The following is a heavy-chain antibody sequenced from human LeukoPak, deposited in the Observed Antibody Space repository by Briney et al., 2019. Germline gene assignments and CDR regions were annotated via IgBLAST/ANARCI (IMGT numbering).Heavy chain of an antibody. V-gene: IGHV1-69*13. J-gene: IGHJ4*02. CDR2: IIPIFGTA. D-gene: IGHD2-15*01. CDR1: GGTFSSYA. CDR3: AILYCSGGSCYQLDY. Sequence: ASVKVSCKASGGTFSSYAISWVRQAPGQGLEWMGGIIPIFGTANYAQKFQGRVTITADESTSTAHMELSSLRSEDTAVYYCAILYCSGGSCYQLDYWGQGTLVTVSS.